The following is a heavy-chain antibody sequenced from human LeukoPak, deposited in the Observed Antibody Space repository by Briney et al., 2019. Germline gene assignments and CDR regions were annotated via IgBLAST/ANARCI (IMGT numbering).Heavy chain of an antibody. CDR2: IYYSGST. J-gene: IGHJ4*02. CDR1: DDSISDYY. D-gene: IGHD6-13*01. V-gene: IGHV4-59*01. Sequence: SETLSLTCTVSDDSISDYYRGWIRQPPGKGLEWIGYIYYSGSTDYNPSLKSRVTISVDTSKNQFSLKLSSVTAADTAVYYCARDGGLYGSSWPLDGYWGQGTLVTVSS. CDR3: ARDGGLYGSSWPLDGY.